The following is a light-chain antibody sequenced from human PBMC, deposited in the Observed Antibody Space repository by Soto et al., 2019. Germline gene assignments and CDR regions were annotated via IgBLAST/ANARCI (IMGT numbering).Light chain of an antibody. Sequence: DIQMTQSPSTLSPSVGDRVTITCRASQSISTWLAWYQQKPGKAPKLLIYDASSLQSGVPSRFSGSGSGTEFTLTISSLQPDDFVVYYCQQYNSWPPITFGQGTRLEIK. CDR2: DAS. CDR1: QSISTW. CDR3: QQYNSWPPIT. V-gene: IGKV1-5*01. J-gene: IGKJ5*01.